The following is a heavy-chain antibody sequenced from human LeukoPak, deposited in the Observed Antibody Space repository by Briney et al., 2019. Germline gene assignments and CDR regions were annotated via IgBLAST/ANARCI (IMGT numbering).Heavy chain of an antibody. V-gene: IGHV4-39*07. CDR1: GGSISSSSYY. J-gene: IGHJ6*03. D-gene: IGHD2-15*01. CDR3: ARVTLELVVVADRSYYYYYMDV. CDR2: IYYSGST. Sequence: PSETLSLTCTVSGGSISSSSYYWGWIRQPPGKGLEWIGSIYYSGSTYYNPSLKSRVTISVDTSKNQFSLKLSSVTAADTAVCYCARVTLELVVVADRSYYYYYMDVWGKGTTVTASS.